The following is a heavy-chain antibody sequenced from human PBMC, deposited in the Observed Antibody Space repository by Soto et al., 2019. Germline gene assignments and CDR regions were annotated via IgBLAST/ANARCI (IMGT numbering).Heavy chain of an antibody. CDR2: IYYSGST. D-gene: IGHD4-17*01. CDR1: GGSISSSSYY. CDR3: ASQGYGDYLFDY. J-gene: IGHJ4*02. V-gene: IGHV4-39*01. Sequence: TSETLSLTCTVSGGSISSSSYYWGWIRQPPGKGLEWIGSIYYSGSTYYNPSLKSRVTISVDTSKKQFSLKLSSVTAADTAVYYCASQGYGDYLFDYWGQGTLVTVSS.